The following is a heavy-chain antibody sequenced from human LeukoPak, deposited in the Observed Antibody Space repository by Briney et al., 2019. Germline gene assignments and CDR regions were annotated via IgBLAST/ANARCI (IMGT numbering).Heavy chain of an antibody. J-gene: IGHJ6*02. Sequence: PGGFLRLSCAACGFTFSSYAMRWGRPAPGKRLGLVAVISYGGSKKYYANSVKGRFTISRDNSKNTLYLQMNSLRAEDTAVYYCARCPAPWYDFWSGYLTYGMDVWGQGTTVTVSS. V-gene: IGHV3-30-3*01. CDR3: ARCPAPWYDFWSGYLTYGMDV. CDR1: GFTFSSYA. CDR2: ISYGGSKK. D-gene: IGHD3-3*01.